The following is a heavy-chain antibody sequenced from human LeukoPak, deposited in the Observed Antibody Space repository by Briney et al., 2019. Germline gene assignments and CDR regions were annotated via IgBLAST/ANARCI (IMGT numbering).Heavy chain of an antibody. J-gene: IGHJ3*02. CDR2: ISAYNGNT. V-gene: IGHV1-18*01. CDR3: ARAGIAAAGLNDAFDI. Sequence: GASVKVSCKASGYTFTSYGISWVRQAPGQGLERMGWISAYNGNTNYAQKLQGRVTMTTDTSTSTAYMELSSLRSDDTAVYYCARAGIAAAGLNDAFDIWGQGTMVTVSS. CDR1: GYTFTSYG. D-gene: IGHD6-13*01.